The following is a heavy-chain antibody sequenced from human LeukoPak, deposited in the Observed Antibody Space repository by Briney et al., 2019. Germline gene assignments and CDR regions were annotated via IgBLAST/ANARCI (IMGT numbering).Heavy chain of an antibody. D-gene: IGHD6-13*01. CDR1: GGTFSSYA. CDR2: IIPIFGTA. V-gene: IGHV1-69*13. Sequence: GASVKVSCKASGGTFSSYAISWVRQAPGQGLEWMGGIIPIFGTANYAQKFQGRVTITADESTSTAYMELSRLRSDDTAVYYCARADSGSSWGYGMDVWGQGTTVTVSS. J-gene: IGHJ6*02. CDR3: ARADSGSSWGYGMDV.